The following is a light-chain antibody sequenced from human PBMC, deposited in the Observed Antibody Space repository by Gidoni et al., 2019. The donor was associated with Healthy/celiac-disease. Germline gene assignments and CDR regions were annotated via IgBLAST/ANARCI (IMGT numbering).Light chain of an antibody. CDR1: QSVLYSSNNQNY. J-gene: IGKJ2*01. V-gene: IGKV4-1*01. CDR3: QQYYSTPPT. Sequence: DIVMTQSPDSLAVSMGERATINCKSSQSVLYSSNNQNYLAWYQQKPGQPPQLLIYWASTREAGVPDRFSGSGSGTDFTLTISSLQAEDVAVYYCQQYYSTPPTFGQXTKLEIK. CDR2: WAS.